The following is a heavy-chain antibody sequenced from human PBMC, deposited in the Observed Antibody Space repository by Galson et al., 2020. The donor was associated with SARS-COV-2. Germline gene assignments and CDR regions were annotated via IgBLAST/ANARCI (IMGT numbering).Heavy chain of an antibody. D-gene: IGHD1-26*01. J-gene: IGHJ4*02. CDR3: AKGGGSKPD. Sequence: ASVKVSCKASGFTFSDHAMHWVRQAPGQRPEWMGRINGDNGDTKYSQKFQGRIIITRDTSANTVYMELDSLRSDDTAVYFCAKGGGSKPDWGQGTLVSVSS. CDR2: INGDNGDT. V-gene: IGHV1-3*01. CDR1: GFTFSDHA.